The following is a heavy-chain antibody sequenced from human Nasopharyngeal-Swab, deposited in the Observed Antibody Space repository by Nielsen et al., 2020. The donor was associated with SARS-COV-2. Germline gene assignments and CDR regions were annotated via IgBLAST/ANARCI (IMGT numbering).Heavy chain of an antibody. CDR2: ISSSGSTI. CDR3: AHHYGGNTDHLDY. J-gene: IGHJ4*02. CDR1: GGSFSGYY. Sequence: LSLTCAVYGGSFSGYYWSWIRQPPGKGLEWVSYISSSGSTIYYADSVKGRFTISRDNAKNSLYLQMNSLRAEDTAVYYCAHHYGGNTDHLDYWGQGTLVTVSS. D-gene: IGHD4-23*01. V-gene: IGHV3-11*04.